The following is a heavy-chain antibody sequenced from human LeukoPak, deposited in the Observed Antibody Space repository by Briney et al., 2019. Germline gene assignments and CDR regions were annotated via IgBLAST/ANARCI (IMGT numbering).Heavy chain of an antibody. V-gene: IGHV3-33*01. Sequence: GGSLRLSCAASGFTFSSYGMHWVRQAPGKGLEWVAVIWYDGSNKYYADSVKGRFTISRDNSKNTLYLQMNSLRAEDAPVYYCARDTIYDFWSGYLDYWGQGTLVTVSS. D-gene: IGHD3-3*01. CDR2: IWYDGSNK. CDR1: GFTFSSYG. CDR3: ARDTIYDFWSGYLDY. J-gene: IGHJ4*02.